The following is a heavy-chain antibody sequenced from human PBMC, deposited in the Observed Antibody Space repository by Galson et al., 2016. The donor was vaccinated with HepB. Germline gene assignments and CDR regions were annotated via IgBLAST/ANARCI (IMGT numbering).Heavy chain of an antibody. CDR3: AKDIGYCSGGTCPNDAFDI. V-gene: IGHV3-33*06. CDR1: GFTFSSYG. D-gene: IGHD2-15*01. J-gene: IGHJ3*02. Sequence: SLRLSCAASGFTFSSYGIHWVRQAPGKGLEWVALIWYDGTNEYYADSVKGRFTISRDNFKNTLYLQMNSLRAEDTAVYYCAKDIGYCSGGTCPNDAFDIWGQGTM. CDR2: IWYDGTNE.